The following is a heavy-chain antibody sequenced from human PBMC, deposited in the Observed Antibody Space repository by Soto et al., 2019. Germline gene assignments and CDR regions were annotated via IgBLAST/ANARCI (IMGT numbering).Heavy chain of an antibody. CDR3: ARTSAPEIPPDV. J-gene: IGHJ6*02. CDR2: ISAYNGNT. D-gene: IGHD2-2*01. CDR1: GYTFTSYG. Sequence: ASVKVPCKASGYTFTSYGISWVRQAPGQGLEWMGWISAYNGNTNYAQKLQGRVTMTTDTSTSTAYMELRSLRSDDTAVYYCARTSAPEIPPDVWGQGTTVTVSS. V-gene: IGHV1-18*01.